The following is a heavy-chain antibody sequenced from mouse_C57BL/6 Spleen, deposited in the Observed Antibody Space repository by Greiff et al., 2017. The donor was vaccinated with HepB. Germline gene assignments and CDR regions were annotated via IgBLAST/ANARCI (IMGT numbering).Heavy chain of an antibody. Sequence: QVQLQQPGAELVKPGASVKLSCKASGYTFTSYWMQWVKQRPGQGLEWIGEIDPSDSYTNYNQKLKGKATLTVDTSSSTAYMQLSSLTSEDSAVYYCARRDDGYYGYWGQGTTLTVSS. CDR3: ARRDDGYYGY. D-gene: IGHD2-3*01. CDR1: GYTFTSYW. V-gene: IGHV1-50*01. J-gene: IGHJ2*01. CDR2: IDPSDSYT.